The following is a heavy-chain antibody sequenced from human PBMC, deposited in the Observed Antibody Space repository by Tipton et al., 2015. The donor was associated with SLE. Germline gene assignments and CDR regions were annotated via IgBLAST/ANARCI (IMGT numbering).Heavy chain of an antibody. D-gene: IGHD6-19*01. CDR1: GGSVSSGSYY. CDR2: IYYSGST. J-gene: IGHJ2*01. CDR3: ARGEGSGWTPYWYFDL. Sequence: TLSLTCTVSGGSVSSGSYYWSWIRQPPGKGLEWIGYIYYSGSTYYNPSLKSRVTISVDTSKNQFSLKLSSVTAADTAVYYCARGEGSGWTPYWYFDLWGRGTLVTVSS. V-gene: IGHV4-61*01.